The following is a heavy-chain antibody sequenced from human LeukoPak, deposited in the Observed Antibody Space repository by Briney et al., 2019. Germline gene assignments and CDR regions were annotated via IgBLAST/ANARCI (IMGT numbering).Heavy chain of an antibody. D-gene: IGHD2-8*01. CDR2: INAGNGNT. V-gene: IGHV1-3*01. Sequence: ASVTVSCKASGYTFTSYAMHWVRQAPGQRLEWMGWINAGNGNTKYSQKFQGRVTITRDTSASTAYMGLSSLRSEDTAVYYCARDRVLMVYANNWFDPWGQGTLVTVSS. J-gene: IGHJ5*02. CDR3: ARDRVLMVYANNWFDP. CDR1: GYTFTSYA.